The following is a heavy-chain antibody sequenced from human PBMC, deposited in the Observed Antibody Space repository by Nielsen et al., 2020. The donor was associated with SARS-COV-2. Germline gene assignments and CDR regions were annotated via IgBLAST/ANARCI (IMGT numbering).Heavy chain of an antibody. CDR3: ARVGGSLVDGFFDY. V-gene: IGHV3-48*04. D-gene: IGHD1-26*01. CDR1: GFTFSSYS. J-gene: IGHJ4*02. CDR2: ISSSSSTI. Sequence: GESLKISCAASGFTFSSYSMNWVRQAPGKGLEWVSYISSSSSTIYYADSVKGRFTISRDNAKNSLYLQMNSLRAEDTAVYYCARVGGSLVDGFFDYWGQGTLVTVSS.